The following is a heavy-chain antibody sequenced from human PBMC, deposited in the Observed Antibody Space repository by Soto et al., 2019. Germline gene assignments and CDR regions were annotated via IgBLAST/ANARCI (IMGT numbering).Heavy chain of an antibody. CDR3: ATVVYSSGWYRFDY. D-gene: IGHD6-19*01. CDR1: GYTLTELS. CDR2: FDPEDGET. J-gene: IGHJ4*02. V-gene: IGHV1-24*01. Sequence: ASVKVSCKVSGYTLTELSMHWVRQAPGKGLEWMGGFDPEDGETIYAQKFQGRVTMTEDTSTDTAYMELSSLRSEDTAVYYCATVVYSSGWYRFDYWGQGTLVTVSS.